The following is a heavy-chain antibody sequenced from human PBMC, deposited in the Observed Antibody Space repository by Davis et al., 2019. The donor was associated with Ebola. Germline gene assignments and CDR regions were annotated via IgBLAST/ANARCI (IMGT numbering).Heavy chain of an antibody. V-gene: IGHV4-39*01. J-gene: IGHJ6*02. CDR1: GGSISSSSYY. Sequence: MPSETLSLTCTVSGGSISSSSYYWGWIRQPPGKGLEWIGSIYYSGSTYYNPSLKSRVTISLDPSKNQFSLKLSSLTAADTAVFYCAREIRGYYGMDVWGQGTTVTVSS. CDR2: IYYSGST. D-gene: IGHD3-10*01. CDR3: AREIRGYYGMDV.